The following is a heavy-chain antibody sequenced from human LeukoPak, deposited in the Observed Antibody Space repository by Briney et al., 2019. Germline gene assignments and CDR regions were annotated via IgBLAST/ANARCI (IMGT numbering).Heavy chain of an antibody. CDR2: INHSGST. Sequence: SETLSLTCAVYGGSFSGYYWSWIRQPPGKGLEWIGEINHSGSTNCNPSLKSRVTISVDTSKNQFSLKLSSVTAADTAVYYCARGARRYCSSTSCYAFDYWGQGTLVTVSS. J-gene: IGHJ4*02. V-gene: IGHV4-34*01. CDR1: GGSFSGYY. D-gene: IGHD2-2*01. CDR3: ARGARRYCSSTSCYAFDY.